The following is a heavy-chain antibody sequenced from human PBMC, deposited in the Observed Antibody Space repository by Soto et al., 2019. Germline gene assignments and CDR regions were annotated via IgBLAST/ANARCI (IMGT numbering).Heavy chain of an antibody. Sequence: VGSLRLSCAASGFTFSSYGMHWVRQAPGKGLEWVAVISYDGSNKYYADSVKGRFTISRDNSKNTLYLQMNSLRAEDTAVYYCAKVVGAIDYWGQGTLVTVSS. V-gene: IGHV3-30*18. D-gene: IGHD1-26*01. CDR3: AKVVGAIDY. CDR1: GFTFSSYG. J-gene: IGHJ4*02. CDR2: ISYDGSNK.